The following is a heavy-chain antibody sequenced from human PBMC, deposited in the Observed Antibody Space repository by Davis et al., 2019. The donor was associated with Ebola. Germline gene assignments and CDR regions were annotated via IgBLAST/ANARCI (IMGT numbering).Heavy chain of an antibody. CDR1: GYIFTSYW. CDR3: ARRGGSYIRQGFFFDS. D-gene: IGHD1-26*01. CDR2: IFPDDSDT. V-gene: IGHV5-51*01. Sequence: GESLKISCKVSGYIFTSYWIGWVRQMPGKGLEWMGFIFPDDSDTTYSPSFQGHVTISADRSIDTAYMRLNSLKASDTGMYYCARRGGSYIRQGFFFDSWGQGTLVTVSA. J-gene: IGHJ4*02.